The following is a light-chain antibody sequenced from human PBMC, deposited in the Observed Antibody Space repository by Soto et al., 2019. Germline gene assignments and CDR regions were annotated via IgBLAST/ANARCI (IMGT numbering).Light chain of an antibody. Sequence: EIVLTQSPATLSLSPGERATLSCRASQSVSSYLAWYQQKPGQGPRLLIYDASNRAAGIPARFSGSGSGTDFTLTISSLEPEDFVVYYCQQRSNWPQITFGQGTRLEIK. J-gene: IGKJ5*01. V-gene: IGKV3-11*01. CDR1: QSVSSY. CDR3: QQRSNWPQIT. CDR2: DAS.